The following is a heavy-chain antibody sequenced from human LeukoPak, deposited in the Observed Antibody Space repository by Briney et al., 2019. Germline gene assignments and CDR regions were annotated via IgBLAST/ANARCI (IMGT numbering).Heavy chain of an antibody. CDR1: GYTFTGYY. V-gene: IGHV1-2*04. Sequence: ASVKVSCKASGYTFTGYYMHWVRQAPGQGLEWMGWINPNSGGTNYAQKFQGWVTMTRDTSISTAYMEPSRLRSDDTAVYYCARPGIAAAGPLSLDYWGQGTLVTVSS. J-gene: IGHJ4*02. CDR3: ARPGIAAAGPLSLDY. CDR2: INPNSGGT. D-gene: IGHD6-13*01.